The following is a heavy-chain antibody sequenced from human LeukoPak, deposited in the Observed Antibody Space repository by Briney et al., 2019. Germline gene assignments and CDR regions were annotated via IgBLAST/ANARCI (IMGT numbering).Heavy chain of an antibody. CDR1: GGSISSSSYY. V-gene: IGHV4-39*07. J-gene: IGHJ4*02. D-gene: IGHD2-2*01. CDR3: ARVGRLGCSSTSCPRARGFDY. CDR2: IYYSGST. Sequence: PSETLSLTCTVSGGSISSSSYYWGWIRQPPGKGLEWIGSIYYSGSTNYNPSLKSRVTISVDTSKNQFSLKLSSVTAADTAVYYCARVGRLGCSSTSCPRARGFDYWGQGTLVTVSS.